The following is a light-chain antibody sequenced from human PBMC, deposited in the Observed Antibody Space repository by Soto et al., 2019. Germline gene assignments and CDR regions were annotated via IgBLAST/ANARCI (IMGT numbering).Light chain of an antibody. CDR1: QSVSSN. CDR2: GAS. Sequence: EVVMTQSPATLSVSLGDRATLSCRASQSVSSNLAWYQQKPGQAPRLLIYGASTRATGIPARFSGSGSGTDFTLTINRLEPEDFAVYYCQQYGSSPLTFGGGTKVDIK. J-gene: IGKJ4*01. V-gene: IGKV3-15*01. CDR3: QQYGSSPLT.